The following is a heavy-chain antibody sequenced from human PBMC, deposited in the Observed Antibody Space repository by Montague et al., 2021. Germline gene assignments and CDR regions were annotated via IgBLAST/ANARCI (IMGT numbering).Heavy chain of an antibody. D-gene: IGHD3-22*01. Sequence: NDYAVAVKSRITINPDTSKSQFSLQLNSVTPEDTAVYYCAMGSSYYYTPRRFDYWGQGTLVTFSP. J-gene: IGHJ4*02. CDR2: N. CDR3: AMGSSYYYTPRRFDY. V-gene: IGHV6-1*01.